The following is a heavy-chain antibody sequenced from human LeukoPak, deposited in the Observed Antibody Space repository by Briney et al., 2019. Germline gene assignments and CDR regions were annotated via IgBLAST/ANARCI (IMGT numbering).Heavy chain of an antibody. CDR1: GGSISSYY. V-gene: IGHV4-39*01. CDR3: VRHCCSSPSKRTFDI. CDR2: ISDGGST. Sequence: SETLSLTCTVSGGSISSYYWGCIRQSPGKGLEWIGTISDGGSTYYNPSLKSRIIISVDTSKNQFSLQLSSVTAADTAVYYCVRHCCSSPSKRTFDIWGQGTLVAVSS. J-gene: IGHJ3*02. D-gene: IGHD2-15*01.